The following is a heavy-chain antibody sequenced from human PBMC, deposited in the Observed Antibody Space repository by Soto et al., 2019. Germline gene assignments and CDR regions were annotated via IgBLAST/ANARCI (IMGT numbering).Heavy chain of an antibody. Sequence: PSXTLSLTGKVSAGSITINEYSWNLIRYRPGKGLEWIGFIHHTGSTFYNPSLESRASISIDTSESQFSLNLASVTVADTAVYYCARRPTGSGSSFFDYWGPGTLVTVSS. CDR3: ARRPTGSGSSFFDY. V-gene: IGHV4-31*03. D-gene: IGHD3-10*01. J-gene: IGHJ4*02. CDR1: AGSITINEYS. CDR2: IHHTGST.